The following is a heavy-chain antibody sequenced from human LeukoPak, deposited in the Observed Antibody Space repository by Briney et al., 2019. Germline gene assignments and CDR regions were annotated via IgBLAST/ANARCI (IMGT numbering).Heavy chain of an antibody. Sequence: PSETLSLTCTVSGGSISSYYWSWIRQPPGKGLEWIGYIYYSGSTNYNPSLKSRVTISVDKSKNQFSLKLNSVTAADTAVYYCARDKYSGYDPCFDYWGQGTLVTVSS. CDR1: GGSISSYY. J-gene: IGHJ4*01. D-gene: IGHD5-12*01. CDR2: IYYSGST. V-gene: IGHV4-59*12. CDR3: ARDKYSGYDPCFDY.